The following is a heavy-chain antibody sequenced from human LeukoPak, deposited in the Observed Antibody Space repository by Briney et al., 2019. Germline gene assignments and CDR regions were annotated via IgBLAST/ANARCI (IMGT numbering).Heavy chain of an antibody. D-gene: IGHD4-17*01. CDR2: INPNSGGT. J-gene: IGHJ4*02. CDR3: ARSVTTVTYFDY. V-gene: IGHV1-2*02. Sequence: ASVKVSCKASGYTFTGYYMHWVRQAPGQGLEWMGWINPNSGGTNYAQKFQGRVTTTRDTSISTAYMELSRLRSDDTAVYYCARSVTTVTYFDYWGQGTLVTVSS. CDR1: GYTFTGYY.